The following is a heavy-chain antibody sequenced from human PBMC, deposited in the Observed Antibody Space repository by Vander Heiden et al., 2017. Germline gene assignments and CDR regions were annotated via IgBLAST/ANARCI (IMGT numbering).Heavy chain of an antibody. D-gene: IGHD6-19*01. CDR2: TYTNGNN. Sequence: QVQLQESGPGLVKPSETLSLTCNVSGASITSHYWSWIRQPAGKGLEWIGRTYTNGNNNYNPSLKSRVTMSVDTSKNQFSLKLTSVTAADTAVYYCARGREYNSGRGFDYWGQGTLVTVSS. CDR3: ARGREYNSGRGFDY. V-gene: IGHV4-4*07. CDR1: GASITSHY. J-gene: IGHJ4*02.